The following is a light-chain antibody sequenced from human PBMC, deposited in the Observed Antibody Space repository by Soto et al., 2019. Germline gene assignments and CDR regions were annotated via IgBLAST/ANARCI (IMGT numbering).Light chain of an antibody. Sequence: ETLLTQSPATLSMSPGETATLSCRASQSVSNSLAWYRQRPGQPPSLLIYATSTRATGVPARFTGSGSGTEFTLTISSLQLEDFAVYYCHQYYDWPPWTFGQGTKVEI. CDR1: QSVSNS. J-gene: IGKJ1*01. V-gene: IGKV3-15*01. CDR2: ATS. CDR3: HQYYDWPPWT.